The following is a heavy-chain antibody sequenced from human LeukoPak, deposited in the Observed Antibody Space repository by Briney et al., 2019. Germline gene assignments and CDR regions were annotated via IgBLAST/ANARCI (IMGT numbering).Heavy chain of an antibody. CDR2: IYTSGST. V-gene: IGHV4-61*02. D-gene: IGHD3-9*01. CDR1: GGSISSGSYY. Sequence: PSQTLSLTCTVSGGSISSGSYYWSWLRQPAGKGLEWIGRIYTSGSTNYNPSLKSRVTISVDTSKNQFSLKLSSVTAADTAVYYCARARLRYVDWWKSPDAFDIWGQGTMVTVSS. J-gene: IGHJ3*02. CDR3: ARARLRYVDWWKSPDAFDI.